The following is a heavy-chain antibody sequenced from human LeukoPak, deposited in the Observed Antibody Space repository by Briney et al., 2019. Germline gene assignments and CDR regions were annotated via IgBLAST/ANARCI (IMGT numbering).Heavy chain of an antibody. CDR2: IYPGDSDT. D-gene: IGHD1-26*01. CDR1: GYSFTSYW. CDR3: ARLRGGSYPPGGGGFDY. Sequence: GESLKISWKGSGYSFTSYWIGWVRQMPGKGLEWMGIIYPGDSDTRYSPSFQGQVTISADKSISTSYLQWSSLKASDTAMYYCARLRGGSYPPGGGGFDYWGQGTLVTVSS. J-gene: IGHJ4*02. V-gene: IGHV5-51*01.